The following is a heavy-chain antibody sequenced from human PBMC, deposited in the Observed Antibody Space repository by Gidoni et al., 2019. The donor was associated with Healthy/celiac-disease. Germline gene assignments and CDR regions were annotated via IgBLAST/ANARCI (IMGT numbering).Heavy chain of an antibody. V-gene: IGHV5-51*01. CDR2: IYPGDSDT. Sequence: EVQLVQSGAEVKTPGASLKISCQGSGYSFTSYWIGWVRQMPGKGPEWMGIIYPGDSDTRYSPSFQGQVTISADKSISTAYLQWSSLKASDTAMYYCARHSPPQLWSGYYYYGMDVWGQGTTVTVSS. D-gene: IGHD5-18*01. CDR3: ARHSPPQLWSGYYYYGMDV. CDR1: GYSFTSYW. J-gene: IGHJ6*02.